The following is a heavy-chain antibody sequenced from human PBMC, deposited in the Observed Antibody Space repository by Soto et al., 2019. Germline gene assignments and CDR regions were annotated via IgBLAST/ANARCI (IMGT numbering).Heavy chain of an antibody. Sequence: TLSLTCTVSGGSISSGGYYWSWIRQHPGKGLEWIGYIYYSGSTYYNPSLKSRVTISVDTSKNQFSLKLSSVTAADTAVYYCARDRSYSGPNWFDPWGQGTLVTVSS. CDR2: IYYSGST. CDR1: GGSISSGGYY. J-gene: IGHJ5*02. V-gene: IGHV4-31*03. CDR3: ARDRSYSGPNWFDP. D-gene: IGHD5-12*01.